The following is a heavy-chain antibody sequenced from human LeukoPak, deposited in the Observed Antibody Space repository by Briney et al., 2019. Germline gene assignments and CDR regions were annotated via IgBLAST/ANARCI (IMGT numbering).Heavy chain of an antibody. CDR3: TRGGSYVRIADY. J-gene: IGHJ4*02. CDR2: ISYGGST. Sequence: KSSETLSLTCTVSGGSISSNSNYWAWIRQPPGRGLEWIGSISYGGSTYYSPSLESRVTISVDTSKNQFSLRLSSVTAADTAVYYCTRGGSYVRIADYWGQGTLVTVSS. V-gene: IGHV4-39*01. CDR1: GGSISSNSNY. D-gene: IGHD1-26*01.